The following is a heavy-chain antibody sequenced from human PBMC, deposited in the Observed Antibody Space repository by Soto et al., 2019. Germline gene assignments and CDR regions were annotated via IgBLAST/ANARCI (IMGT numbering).Heavy chain of an antibody. J-gene: IGHJ6*02. Sequence: SETLSLTCAVYGGSFSGYYWSWIRQPPGKGLEWIGEINHSGSTNYNPSLKSRVTISVDTSKNQFSLKLSSVTAADTAVYYCARVGSSGSPQYYYYYYGMDVWGQGTTVTVSS. V-gene: IGHV4-34*01. CDR3: ARVGSSGSPQYYYYYYGMDV. CDR1: GGSFSGYY. D-gene: IGHD6-19*01. CDR2: INHSGST.